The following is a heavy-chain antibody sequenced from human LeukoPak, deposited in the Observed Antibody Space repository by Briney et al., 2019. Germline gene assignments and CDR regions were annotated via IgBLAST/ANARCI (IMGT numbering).Heavy chain of an antibody. Sequence: PGGSLRLSCAASGFMFSGYWMSWVRQAPGKGLEWVANINQDGSEKYYVDSVKGRFTISRDNAKNSLFFETNSLRVEDTSVYYCARDFRNSGWGSDYWGQGTLVTVSS. CDR2: INQDGSEK. CDR3: ARDFRNSGWGSDY. V-gene: IGHV3-7*04. CDR1: GFMFSGYW. J-gene: IGHJ4*02. D-gene: IGHD6-19*01.